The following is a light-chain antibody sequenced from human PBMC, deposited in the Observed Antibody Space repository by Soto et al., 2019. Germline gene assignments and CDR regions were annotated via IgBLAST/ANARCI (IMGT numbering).Light chain of an antibody. Sequence: EIVMTQSPATLSVSPGERATLSCRASQSVSSNLDWYQQKPGQAPRHLIYGASTKATGIPARFSGSGSGTEFTLTISSLQSEDFAVYYCQQYNNFWWTFGQGTKVEIK. J-gene: IGKJ1*01. CDR2: GAS. CDR3: QQYNNFWWT. CDR1: QSVSSN. V-gene: IGKV3-15*01.